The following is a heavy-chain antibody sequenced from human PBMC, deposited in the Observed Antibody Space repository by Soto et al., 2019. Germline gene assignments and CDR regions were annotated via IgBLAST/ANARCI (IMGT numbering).Heavy chain of an antibody. CDR2: ISGSGGST. V-gene: IGHV3-23*01. J-gene: IGHJ4*02. CDR1: GFTFSSYA. Sequence: GGSLRLSCAASGFTFSSYAMSWVRQAPGKGLEWVSAISGSGGSTYYADSVKGRFTISRDNSKNTLYLQMNSLRAEDTAVYYCVTGMSYGSGWFAYWGQGTLVTVSS. D-gene: IGHD6-19*01. CDR3: VTGMSYGSGWFAY.